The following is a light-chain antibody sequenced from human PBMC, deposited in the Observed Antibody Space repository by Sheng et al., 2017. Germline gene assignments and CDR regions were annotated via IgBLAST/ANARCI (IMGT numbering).Light chain of an antibody. V-gene: IGKV1-5*03. J-gene: IGKJ3*01. CDR2: RAS. CDR3: QQYSNYSLFS. CDR1: HNISTW. Sequence: DVQMTQSPSTLSASVGDSVTINCRASHNISTWLAWYQQKPGRAPKLLIYRASTLQSGVPPRFSGHGSGTEFTLTISSLQPDDFAIYCCQQYSNYSLFSFGPGTKVDMK.